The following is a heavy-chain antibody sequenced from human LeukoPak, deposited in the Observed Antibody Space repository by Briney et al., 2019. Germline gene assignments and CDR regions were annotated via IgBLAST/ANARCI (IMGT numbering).Heavy chain of an antibody. J-gene: IGHJ4*02. Sequence: PGGSLRLSCAASGFTFSSYSMNWVRQAPGKGLEWVANIKQDGSEKYYVDSVKGRFTISRDNAKNSLYLQMNSLRAEDTAVYFCARGQTTVTNWGQGTLVTVSS. V-gene: IGHV3-7*03. D-gene: IGHD4-17*01. CDR1: GFTFSSYS. CDR3: ARGQTTVTN. CDR2: IKQDGSEK.